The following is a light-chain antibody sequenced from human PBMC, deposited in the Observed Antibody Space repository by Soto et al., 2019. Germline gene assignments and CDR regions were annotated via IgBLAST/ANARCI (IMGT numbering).Light chain of an antibody. V-gene: IGKV3-15*01. J-gene: IGKJ4*01. CDR2: AAS. Sequence: EIVMTQSPATLSVSPGERATLSCRASQSVSTKLAWYQQKPGQAPRLLIYAASVRATGIPARFSGSGSGTEFTLTISSLQSEDFAVYYCQQYDERPQNLSFGGGTKVEIK. CDR3: QQYDERPQNLS. CDR1: QSVSTK.